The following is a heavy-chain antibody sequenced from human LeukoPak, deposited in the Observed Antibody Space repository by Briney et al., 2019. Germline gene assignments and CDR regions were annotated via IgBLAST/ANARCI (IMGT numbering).Heavy chain of an antibody. J-gene: IGHJ6*02. CDR3: ARAPAWGVLVMDV. V-gene: IGHV1-18*01. D-gene: IGHD3-10*01. CDR2: ISAYNGNT. Sequence: ASVKVSCKASGGTFSSYAISWVRQAPGQGLEWMGWISAYNGNTNYAQKLQGRVTMTTDTSTSTAYMELRSLRSDDTAVYYCARAPAWGVLVMDVWGQGTTVTVSS. CDR1: GGTFSSYA.